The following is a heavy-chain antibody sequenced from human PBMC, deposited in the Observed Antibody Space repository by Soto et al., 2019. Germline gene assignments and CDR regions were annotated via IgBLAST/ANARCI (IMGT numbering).Heavy chain of an antibody. CDR2: ISTNNGNI. Sequence: ASVKVSCKASGYRFTDYGISWVRQAPGQGLEWVGWISTNNGNINTAQRFQHRVIMTTDTSTRTAYMELTSLISDDTAVYYCVRVDRPSWWAYASWGQGALVTVS. CDR1: GYRFTDYG. J-gene: IGHJ5*02. CDR3: VRVDRPSWWAYAS. D-gene: IGHD2-15*01. V-gene: IGHV1-18*04.